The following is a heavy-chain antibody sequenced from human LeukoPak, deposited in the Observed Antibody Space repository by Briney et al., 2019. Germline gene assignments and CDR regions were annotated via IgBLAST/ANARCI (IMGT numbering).Heavy chain of an antibody. CDR3: ARGPGSTNNYYYYYYMDV. J-gene: IGHJ6*03. Sequence: PGGSLGLSCAASGFTFSSYAMHWVRQAPGKGLEWVAVISYDGSNKYYADSVKGRFTISRDNSKNTLYLQMNSLRAEDTAVYYCARGPGSTNNYYYYYYMDVWGKGTTVTVSS. V-gene: IGHV3-30*01. D-gene: IGHD2-2*01. CDR2: ISYDGSNK. CDR1: GFTFSSYA.